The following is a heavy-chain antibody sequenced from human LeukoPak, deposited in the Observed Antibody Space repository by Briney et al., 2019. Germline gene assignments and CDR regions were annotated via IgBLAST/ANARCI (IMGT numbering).Heavy chain of an antibody. J-gene: IGHJ4*02. D-gene: IGHD3-10*01. CDR3: ATEGRGVHFDS. Sequence: GGSLRLSCAASGFTFSNYGIHWVRQAPGKGLEWVALIWYDGSNKFYADSVKGRFTVSRDNSKNTLYLQMNSLRPEDTAVYFCATEGRGVHFDSWGQGTLVTVSS. V-gene: IGHV3-33*01. CDR1: GFTFSNYG. CDR2: IWYDGSNK.